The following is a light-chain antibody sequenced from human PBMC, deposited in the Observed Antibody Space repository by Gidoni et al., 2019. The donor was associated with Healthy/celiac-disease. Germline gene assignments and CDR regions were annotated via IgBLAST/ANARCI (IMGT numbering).Light chain of an antibody. J-gene: IGLJ2*01. CDR2: YDS. Sequence: SYVLTQPPAVSVAPGKTDRITCGGNNIGSKSVHWYQQKPGQAPVLVIYYDSDPPSGIPERFSGSNSGNTATLTISRVEAGDEADYYCQVWDSSSDHPVFGGGTKLTVL. CDR1: NIGSKS. CDR3: QVWDSSSDHPV. V-gene: IGLV3-21*04.